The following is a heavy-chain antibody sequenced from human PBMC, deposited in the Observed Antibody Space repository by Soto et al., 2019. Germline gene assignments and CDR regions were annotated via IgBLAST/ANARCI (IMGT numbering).Heavy chain of an antibody. CDR1: GGSISSNY. Sequence: PSETLSLTCTVSGGSISSNYWSWIRQLPGKGPEWIGYIYYSGITNYNPSLKSRVTISVDTSKNQFSLKLSSVTAADTAMYYCARAHDRSSRWYRDALDIWGQGTMVTVSS. J-gene: IGHJ3*02. V-gene: IGHV4-59*01. D-gene: IGHD6-13*01. CDR2: IYYSGIT. CDR3: ARAHDRSSRWYRDALDI.